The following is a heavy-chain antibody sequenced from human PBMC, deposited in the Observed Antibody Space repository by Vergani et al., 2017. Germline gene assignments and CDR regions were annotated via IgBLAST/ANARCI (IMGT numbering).Heavy chain of an antibody. CDR1: GFTFSSYS. CDR2: ISSSSSYI. J-gene: IGHJ4*02. Sequence: EVQLVESGGGLVKPGGSLRLSCAASGFTFSSYSMNWVRQAPGKGLEWVSSISSSSSYIYYADSVKGRFTISRDNAKNSLYLQMNSLRAEDTAVYYCARDLTIFGVVPSFGYWGQGTLVTVSS. CDR3: ARDLTIFGVVPSFGY. D-gene: IGHD3-3*01. V-gene: IGHV3-21*04.